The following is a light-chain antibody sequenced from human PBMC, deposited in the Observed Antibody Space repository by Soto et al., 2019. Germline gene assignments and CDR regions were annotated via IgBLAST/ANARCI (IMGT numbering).Light chain of an antibody. V-gene: IGKV1-33*01. J-gene: IGKJ1*01. Sequence: DVQMTQSPSSLSASIGDRVTITCQASQDIRNYLNWYQQKPGKAPDLLIHDASNLETGVPSRFSGSGSGTVFTFTISSLQPEYIATYYCQQYDKLVTFGQGTKV. CDR2: DAS. CDR1: QDIRNY. CDR3: QQYDKLVT.